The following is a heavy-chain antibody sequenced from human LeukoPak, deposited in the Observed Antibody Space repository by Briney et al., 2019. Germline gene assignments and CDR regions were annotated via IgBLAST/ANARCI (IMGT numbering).Heavy chain of an antibody. CDR3: ARHKGGAVAMIDY. Sequence: SETLSLTCTVSGGSISSSCYYWGWIRQPPGKGLEWIGSIYYSGSTYYNPSLKSRVTISVDTSKNQFSLKLSSVTAADTAVYYCARHKGGAVAMIDYWGQGTLVTVSS. D-gene: IGHD6-19*01. V-gene: IGHV4-39*01. J-gene: IGHJ4*02. CDR2: IYYSGST. CDR1: GGSISSSCYY.